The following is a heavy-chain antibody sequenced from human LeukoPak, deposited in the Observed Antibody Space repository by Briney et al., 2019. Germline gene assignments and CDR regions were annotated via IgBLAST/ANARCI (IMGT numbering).Heavy chain of an antibody. CDR3: ARGDYDFWGGRTTPFDY. J-gene: IGHJ4*02. CDR1: GYTFTSYG. CDR2: ISTSNGHA. D-gene: IGHD3-3*01. Sequence: GASVKVSCKASGYTFTSYGFSWVRQAPGQGLEWMGCISTSNGHANYAQKLQGRATMTTDTPPSTANMELRSLRYDHTAVYYCARGDYDFWGGRTTPFDYWGQGTLVTVSS. V-gene: IGHV1-18*01.